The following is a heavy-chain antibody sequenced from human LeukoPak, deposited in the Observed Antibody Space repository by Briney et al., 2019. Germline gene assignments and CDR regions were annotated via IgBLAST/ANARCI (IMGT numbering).Heavy chain of an antibody. CDR1: GFTFSDYY. Sequence: GGSLRLSCAASGFTFSDYYMSWIRQAPGRGLEWVSYISPSGRHTNYADSVKGRFTISRDNAKNSLYLQMNSLRAEDTAVYYCARQPSSQNFDYWGPGALVTVSS. CDR3: ARQPSSQNFDY. J-gene: IGHJ4*02. D-gene: IGHD6-13*01. CDR2: ISPSGRHT. V-gene: IGHV3-11*03.